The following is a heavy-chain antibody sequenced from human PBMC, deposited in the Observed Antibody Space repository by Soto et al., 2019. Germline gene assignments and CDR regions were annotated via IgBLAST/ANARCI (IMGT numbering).Heavy chain of an antibody. CDR1: GGTVHNSA. CDR2: IIVIFGPA. CDR3: GRGGSWEKVDS. V-gene: IGHV1-69*13. D-gene: IGHD1-26*01. J-gene: IGHJ4*02. Sequence: SVKVSCKASGGTVHNSAISWVRQAPGRGLEWMGGIIVIFGPAIYAQKFQGRVTITADESTNTAFLDLNSLRSDDTAVYYCGRGGSWEKVDSWGPGTLVTVSS.